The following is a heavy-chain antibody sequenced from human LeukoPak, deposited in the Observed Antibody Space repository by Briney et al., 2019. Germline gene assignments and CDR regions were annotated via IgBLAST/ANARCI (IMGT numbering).Heavy chain of an antibody. Sequence: GGSLRLSYAASGFTVSSNYMSWVRQAPGKGLEWVSVIYSGGSTYYADSVKGRFTISRDNSKNTLYLQMNSLRAEDTAVYYCARERKAMYCGGDCYTDWGQGTLVTVSS. CDR2: IYSGGST. CDR3: ARERKAMYCGGDCYTD. J-gene: IGHJ4*02. D-gene: IGHD2-21*02. V-gene: IGHV3-66*01. CDR1: GFTVSSNY.